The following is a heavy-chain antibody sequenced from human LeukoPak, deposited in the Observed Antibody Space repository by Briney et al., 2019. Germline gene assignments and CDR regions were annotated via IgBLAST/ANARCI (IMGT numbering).Heavy chain of an antibody. CDR2: IYTSEST. Sequence: SQTLSLTCTVSGGSTSSGTYYWSWIRQPAGKGLEWIGRIYTSESTNYNPSLESRVTISVDTSKNQFSLKLSSVTAADTAIYYCARGVDGYTLDYWGQGTLVTVSS. D-gene: IGHD5-24*01. J-gene: IGHJ4*02. CDR1: GGSTSSGTYY. V-gene: IGHV4-61*02. CDR3: ARGVDGYTLDY.